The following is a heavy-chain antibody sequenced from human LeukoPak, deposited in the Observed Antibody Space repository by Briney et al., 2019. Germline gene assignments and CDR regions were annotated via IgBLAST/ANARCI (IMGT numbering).Heavy chain of an antibody. Sequence: GSLRLSCAASGFTFSSYGMHWVRQAPGKGLEWVAVIWYDGSNKYYADSVKGRFTISRDNSKNTLYLQMNSLRAEDTAVYYSAKDSVYYDSSPGYWGQGTLVTVSS. CDR3: AKDSVYYDSSPGY. V-gene: IGHV3-33*06. CDR2: IWYDGSNK. J-gene: IGHJ4*02. CDR1: GFTFSSYG. D-gene: IGHD3-22*01.